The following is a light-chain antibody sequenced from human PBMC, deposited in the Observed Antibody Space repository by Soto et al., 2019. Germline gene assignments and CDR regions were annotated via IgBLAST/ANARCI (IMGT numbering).Light chain of an antibody. CDR2: QTS. J-gene: IGKJ1*01. CDR3: HQRQSWPRT. V-gene: IGKV3-11*01. CDR1: QTIRGL. Sequence: EIVLTQSPATLSLSPGERATLSCRASQTIRGLLAWYQHRPGQAPRLLIYQTSIRAAGIPARFSASGSGTDFTLTISDVQPEDFALYYCHQRQSWPRTFGQGTKVDIK.